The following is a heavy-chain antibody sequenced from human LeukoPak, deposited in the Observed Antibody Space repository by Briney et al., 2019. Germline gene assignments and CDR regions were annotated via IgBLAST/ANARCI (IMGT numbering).Heavy chain of an antibody. CDR2: ISWDGGST. CDR1: GFTFDEYT. Sequence: GGSLRLSCAASGFTFDEYTMHWVRQGPGKGLERVSLISWDGGSTYYIDSVKGRFTISRDNSKNSLYLQMNSLRTEDTALYYCAKGNYYYMDVWGKGTTVTVSS. V-gene: IGHV3-43*01. J-gene: IGHJ6*03. CDR3: AKGNYYYMDV.